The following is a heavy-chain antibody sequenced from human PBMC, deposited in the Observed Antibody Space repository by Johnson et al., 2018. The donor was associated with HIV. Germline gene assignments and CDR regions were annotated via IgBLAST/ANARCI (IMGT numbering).Heavy chain of an antibody. D-gene: IGHD1-14*01. V-gene: IGHV3-11*04. Sequence: QVQLVESGGGVVQPGGSLRLSCVASRFTFSDYYMSWIRQAPGKGLEWVSSMSSSGTTIYYADSVKGRFTISRDNAKNSLYLQMNSLRAEDTAVYYCAREGITGTTENAFDIWGQGTMVTVSS. CDR2: MSSSGTTI. J-gene: IGHJ3*02. CDR1: RFTFSDYY. CDR3: AREGITGTTENAFDI.